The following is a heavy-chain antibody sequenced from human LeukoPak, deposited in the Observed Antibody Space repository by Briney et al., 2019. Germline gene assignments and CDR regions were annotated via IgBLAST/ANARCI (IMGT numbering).Heavy chain of an antibody. V-gene: IGHV4-4*02. CDR3: ARDSGTTGEVKFDP. CDR2: VFHTGDT. J-gene: IGHJ5*02. CDR1: GASISDINW. D-gene: IGHD3-10*01. Sequence: SETLSLTCTVSGASISDINWCNWVRLSPGKGLEWIGEVFHTGDTHYNPSLKSRLTISVDTSKNQVSLKLNSVTAADTAVYYCARDSGTTGEVKFDPWGQGTLVTVSS.